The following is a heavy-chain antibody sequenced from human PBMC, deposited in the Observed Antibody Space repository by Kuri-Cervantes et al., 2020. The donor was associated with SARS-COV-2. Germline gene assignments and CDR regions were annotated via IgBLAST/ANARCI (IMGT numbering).Heavy chain of an antibody. V-gene: IGHV3-53*01. Sequence: GGSLRLSCAASGFTVNSNYMSWVRQAPGKGLEWVSVIYSSGSTNYADSVKGRFTISRDNFKNTLYLQMSSLRAEDTAVYYCAREGGDYGDYYYYGMDVWGQGTTVTVSS. D-gene: IGHD4-17*01. CDR2: IYSSGST. CDR1: GFTVNSNY. CDR3: AREGGDYGDYYYYGMDV. J-gene: IGHJ6*02.